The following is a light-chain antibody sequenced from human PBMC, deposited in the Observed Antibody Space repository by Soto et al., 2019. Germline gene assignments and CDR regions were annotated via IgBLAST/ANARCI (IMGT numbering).Light chain of an antibody. Sequence: QSVLTQPASLSGSPGQSITISCAGTSSDIGGSKYVSWYQQHPGKAPKLIIYEVTYRPSGVSARFSGSKSGNTASLTVSGLQAEDEADYYCSSYTSSTTPVFGGGTKLTVL. CDR1: SSDIGGSKY. CDR3: SSYTSSTTPV. CDR2: EVT. V-gene: IGLV2-14*01. J-gene: IGLJ3*02.